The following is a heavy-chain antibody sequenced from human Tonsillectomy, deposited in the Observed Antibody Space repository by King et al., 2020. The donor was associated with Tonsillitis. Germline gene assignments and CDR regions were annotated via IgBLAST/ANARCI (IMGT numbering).Heavy chain of an antibody. CDR3: ANGGIALAGIYYYYDMDV. Sequence: VQLVESGGGVVQPGRSLRLSCAASRFTFSNNGMPWVRQAPGKGLEWVAVISYDGSNKYYADSVKGRFTISRDNSKNTMYLQMNSLRAEDTAVYYCANGGIALAGIYYYYDMDVWGQGTTVTVSS. V-gene: IGHV3-30*18. D-gene: IGHD6-19*01. CDR2: ISYDGSNK. CDR1: RFTFSNNG. J-gene: IGHJ6*02.